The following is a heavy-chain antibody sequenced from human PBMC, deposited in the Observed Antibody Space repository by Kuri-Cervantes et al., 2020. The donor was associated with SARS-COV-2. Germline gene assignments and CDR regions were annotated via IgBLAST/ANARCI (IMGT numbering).Heavy chain of an antibody. CDR1: GFTFSSYD. Sequence: GESLKISCAASGFTFSSYDMHWVRQATGKGLEWVSAIGTAGDPYYPGSGKGRFTISRDNSQNTLYLHMKSLRSEDTAMYYCAKDRVGVQDFWGQGTLVTVSS. CDR3: AKDRVGVQDF. J-gene: IGHJ4*02. D-gene: IGHD2-21*01. CDR2: IGTAGDP. V-gene: IGHV3-13*05.